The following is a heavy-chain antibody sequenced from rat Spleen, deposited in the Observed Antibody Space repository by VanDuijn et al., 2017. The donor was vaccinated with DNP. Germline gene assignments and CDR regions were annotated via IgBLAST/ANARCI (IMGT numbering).Heavy chain of an antibody. Sequence: EVQLVETGGGLVQPGRSLKLSCVASGFTFSSYWMFWIRQAPGKGLEWVASINPDGGGTYYPDSVKGRFTISRDNAKNTLYLQMNSLRSEDTATYCCARHGEVHLRYAMDAWGQGTSVTVSS. D-gene: IGHD1-5*01. V-gene: IGHV5-58*01. CDR2: INPDGGGT. CDR1: GFTFSSYW. J-gene: IGHJ4*01. CDR3: ARHGEVHLRYAMDA.